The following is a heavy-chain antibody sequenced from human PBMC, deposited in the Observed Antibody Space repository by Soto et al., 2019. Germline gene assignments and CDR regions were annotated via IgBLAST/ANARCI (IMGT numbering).Heavy chain of an antibody. CDR1: GFTFGDYA. J-gene: IGHJ5*02. Sequence: GGSLRLSCTASGFTFGDYAMSWFRQAPGKGLEWVGFIRSKAYGGTTEYAASVKGRFTISRDDSKSIAYLEMNSLKTEDTAVYYCTTNYFDSSGYDNWFHPWCPTPLLTV. V-gene: IGHV3-49*03. D-gene: IGHD3-22*01. CDR2: IRSKAYGGTT. CDR3: TTNYFDSSGYDNWFHP.